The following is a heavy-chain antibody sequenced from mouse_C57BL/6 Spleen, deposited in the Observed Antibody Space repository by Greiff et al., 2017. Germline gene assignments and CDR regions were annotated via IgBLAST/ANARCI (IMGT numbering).Heavy chain of an antibody. Sequence: EVLLVESGGGLVQPGGSLSLSCAASGFTFTDYYMSWVRQPPGKALEWLGFIRNKANGYTTEYSASLKGRFTISRDNSQSTLYLQMNALRAEDSATYYCARFYDAYFDYWGQGTTLTVSS. CDR1: GFTFTDYY. D-gene: IGHD2-3*01. V-gene: IGHV7-3*01. CDR2: IRNKANGYTT. J-gene: IGHJ2*01. CDR3: ARFYDAYFDY.